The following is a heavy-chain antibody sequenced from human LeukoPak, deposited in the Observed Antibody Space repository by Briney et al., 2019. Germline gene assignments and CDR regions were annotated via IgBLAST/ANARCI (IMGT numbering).Heavy chain of an antibody. J-gene: IGHJ4*02. V-gene: IGHV4-59*11. Sequence: SETLSLTCTVSGGSISSHYWSWIRQPPGKGLEWIGYIYYSGSTNYNPSLESRVTISVDTSKNQFSLKLSSVTAADTAVYYCAREDGGYWGQGTLVTVSS. D-gene: IGHD3-16*01. CDR1: GGSISSHY. CDR2: IYYSGST. CDR3: AREDGGY.